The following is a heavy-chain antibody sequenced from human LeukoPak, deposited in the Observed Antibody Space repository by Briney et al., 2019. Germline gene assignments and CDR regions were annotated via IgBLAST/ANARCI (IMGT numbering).Heavy chain of an antibody. Sequence: ASVTVSFKASGYTLTSYYMHWVRQAPGQGLEWMGIINPSGGTTSYAQKFQGRVTMTRDTSTSTVYMELSSLRSEDTAVYYCARAHDYLWGNYRYFDYWGQGTLVTASS. D-gene: IGHD3-16*02. CDR3: ARAHDYLWGNYRYFDY. V-gene: IGHV1-46*01. CDR2: INPSGGTT. J-gene: IGHJ4*02. CDR1: GYTLTSYY.